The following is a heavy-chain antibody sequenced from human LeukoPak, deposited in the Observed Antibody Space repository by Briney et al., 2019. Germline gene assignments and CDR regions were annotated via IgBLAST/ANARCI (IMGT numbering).Heavy chain of an antibody. CDR3: ARQVCEYSYGYACRYYYYYYMDV. J-gene: IGHJ6*03. V-gene: IGHV4-39*01. D-gene: IGHD5-18*01. CDR1: GGSISSSSYY. CDR2: IYYSGST. Sequence: MASETLSLTCTVSGGSISSSSYYWGWIRQPPGKGLELIGSIYYSGSTYYNPSLKSRVTISVDTSKNQFSLKLSSVTAEDTAVYYCARQVCEYSYGYACRYYYYYYMDVWGKGTTVTISS.